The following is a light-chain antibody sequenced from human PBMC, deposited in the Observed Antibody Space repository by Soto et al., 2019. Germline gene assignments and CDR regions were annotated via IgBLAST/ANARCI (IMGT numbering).Light chain of an antibody. CDR1: RSDVGRYNY. CDR2: EVT. V-gene: IGLV2-14*01. Sequence: QSVLTQPASVSGSPGQSITISCTGTRSDVGRYNYVSWYQQHPGKAPKLLIYEVTYRPSGVSTRFSGSKSGNTASLTISGLQVEDEAEYYCGSYTGSITYVFGTGTKVTVL. J-gene: IGLJ1*01. CDR3: GSYTGSITYV.